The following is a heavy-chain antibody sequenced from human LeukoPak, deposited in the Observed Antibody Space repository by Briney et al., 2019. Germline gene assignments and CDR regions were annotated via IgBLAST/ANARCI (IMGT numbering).Heavy chain of an antibody. D-gene: IGHD2-2*01. J-gene: IGHJ4*02. CDR1: GYTFTTYD. V-gene: IGHV1-8*03. CDR3: ARWYCSSTSCQFDY. Sequence: GASVKVSCKASGYTFTTYDINWVRQATGQGLEWMGWMNPNSGNTGYAQKLRGRVTITRNTSISTAYVELSSLRSEDTAVYYCARWYCSSTSCQFDYWGQGTLVTVSS. CDR2: MNPNSGNT.